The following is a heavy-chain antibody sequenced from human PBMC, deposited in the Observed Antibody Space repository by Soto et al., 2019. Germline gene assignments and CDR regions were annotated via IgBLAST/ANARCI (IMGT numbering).Heavy chain of an antibody. Sequence: GGSLRLSCAASRFTVGSSYVSWVRQAPGKGLEWVSVIYTGDTPYYADSVKGRFTISRDNSKNTLYLQMNSLRVEDTAVYYCTRDLMGVVPPADDLFDPWGQGILVTVSS. CDR2: IYTGDTP. V-gene: IGHV3-53*01. CDR1: RFTVGSSY. CDR3: TRDLMGVVPPADDLFDP. D-gene: IGHD2-2*01. J-gene: IGHJ5*02.